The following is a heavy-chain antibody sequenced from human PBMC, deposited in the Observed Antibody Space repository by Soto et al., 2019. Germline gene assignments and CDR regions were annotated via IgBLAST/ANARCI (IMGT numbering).Heavy chain of an antibody. V-gene: IGHV4-59*01. CDR2: IYYSGST. D-gene: IGHD6-6*01. CDR1: DGSISSYY. J-gene: IGHJ6*02. Sequence: SETLSLTCTVSDGSISSYYWSWIRQPPGKGLEWIGYIYYSGSTNYNPSLKSRVTISVDTSKNQFSLKLSSVTAADTAVYYCARAGSSSSKTSAPIAYYYYYYGMDVWGQGTTVTVSS. CDR3: ARAGSSSSKTSAPIAYYYYYYGMDV.